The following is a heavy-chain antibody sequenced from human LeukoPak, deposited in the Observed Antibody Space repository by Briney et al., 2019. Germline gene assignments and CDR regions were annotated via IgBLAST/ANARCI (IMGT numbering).Heavy chain of an antibody. Sequence: PSETLSLTCTVSGGSISSYYWSWIRQPAGKGLEWIGRIYTSGSTNYNPSLESRVTMSVDTSKNQFSLKLSSVTAADTAVYYCAREGSYSSGWYLYYWGQGTLVTVSS. J-gene: IGHJ4*02. CDR2: IYTSGST. CDR3: AREGSYSSGWYLYY. CDR1: GGSISSYY. D-gene: IGHD6-19*01. V-gene: IGHV4-4*07.